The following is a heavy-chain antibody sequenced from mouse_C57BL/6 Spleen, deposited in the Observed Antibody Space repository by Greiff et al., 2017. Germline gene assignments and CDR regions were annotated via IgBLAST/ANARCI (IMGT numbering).Heavy chain of an antibody. J-gene: IGHJ3*01. D-gene: IGHD1-1*01. CDR1: GYTFTDYY. V-gene: IGHV1-77*01. Sequence: QVQLLQSGAELVKPGASVKISCKASGYTFTDYYINWVMQRPGQGLEWIGMIGPGSGSTYYNEKFKGKGTLTADKSSSTAYMQLRSLTSEDSAVYFCAREAPYYGSSPAWFAYWGQGTLVTVSA. CDR2: IGPGSGST. CDR3: AREAPYYGSSPAWFAY.